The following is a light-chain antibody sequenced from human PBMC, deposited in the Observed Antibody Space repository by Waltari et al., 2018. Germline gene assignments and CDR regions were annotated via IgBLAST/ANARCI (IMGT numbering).Light chain of an antibody. CDR1: QNINIW. CDR2: KAS. V-gene: IGKV1-5*03. J-gene: IGKJ1*01. CDR3: QQYNTYRT. Sequence: DIRMTQSPSSLSASVGDRVTITCRASQNINIWLAWYQQRPGKAPNLLIYKASSLESGVPSRFSGSGSGTEFTLTITSLQPDDFATYYCQQYNTYRTFGQGTKVEIK.